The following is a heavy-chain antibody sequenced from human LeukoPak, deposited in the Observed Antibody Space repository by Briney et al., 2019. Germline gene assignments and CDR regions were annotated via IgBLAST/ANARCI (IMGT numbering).Heavy chain of an antibody. Sequence: MPSQTLSLTCTVSGGSISTYYWSWIRQPPGRGLEWIGYSDYSGSANYNPSLKSRVTISVDTSKNQFSLNLSSVTAADTAVYYCAQNWGSYAFDIWGRGTMVTVSS. J-gene: IGHJ3*02. V-gene: IGHV4-59*01. D-gene: IGHD7-27*01. CDR1: GGSISTYY. CDR2: SDYSGSA. CDR3: AQNWGSYAFDI.